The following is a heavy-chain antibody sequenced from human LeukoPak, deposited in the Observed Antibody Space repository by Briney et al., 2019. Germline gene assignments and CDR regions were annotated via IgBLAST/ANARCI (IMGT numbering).Heavy chain of an antibody. Sequence: PSETLSLTCTVSGGSISSYYWSWIRQPPGKGLEWIGYIYYSGSTNYNPSLKSRVTISVDTSKNQFSLKLSSVTAADTAVYYCANGSPPRRVGATVDYWGQGTLVTVSS. CDR3: ANGSPPRRVGATVDY. J-gene: IGHJ4*02. D-gene: IGHD1-26*01. CDR1: GGSISSYY. CDR2: IYYSGST. V-gene: IGHV4-59*01.